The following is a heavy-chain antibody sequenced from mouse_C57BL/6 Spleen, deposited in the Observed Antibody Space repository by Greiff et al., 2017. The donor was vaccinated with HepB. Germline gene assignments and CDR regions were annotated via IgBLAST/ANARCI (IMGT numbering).Heavy chain of an antibody. V-gene: IGHV2-5*01. CDR2: IWRGGST. CDR1: GFSLTSYG. J-gene: IGHJ4*01. Sequence: VQVVESGPGLVQPSQSLSITCTVSGFSLTSYGVHWVRQSPGKGLEWLGVIWRGGSTDYNAAFMSRLSITKDNSKSQVFFKMNSLQADDTAIYYCAKKRSTVVGDYYAMDYWGQGTSVTVSS. D-gene: IGHD1-1*01. CDR3: AKKRSTVVGDYYAMDY.